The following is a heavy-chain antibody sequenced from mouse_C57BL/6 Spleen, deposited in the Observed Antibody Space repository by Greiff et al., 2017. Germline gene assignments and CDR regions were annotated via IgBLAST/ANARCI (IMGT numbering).Heavy chain of an antibody. CDR2: IYPGDGDT. J-gene: IGHJ3*01. CDR1: GYAFSSSW. Sequence: QVQLKQSGPELVKPGASVKISCKASGYAFSSSWMNWVKQRPGKGLEWIGRIYPGDGDTNYNGKFKGKATLTADKSSSTAYMQLSSLTSEDSAVYFCARYDDGYPFAYWGQGTLVTVSA. V-gene: IGHV1-82*01. D-gene: IGHD2-3*01. CDR3: ARYDDGYPFAY.